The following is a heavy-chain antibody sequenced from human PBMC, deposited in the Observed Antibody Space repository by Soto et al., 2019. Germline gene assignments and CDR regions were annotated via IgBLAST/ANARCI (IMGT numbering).Heavy chain of an antibody. D-gene: IGHD1-26*01. CDR2: IYYSGST. V-gene: IGHV4-39*01. CDR1: GGSISSSSYY. J-gene: IGHJ4*02. CDR3: ARPLSGSYYFDY. Sequence: SETLSLTCTVSGGSISSSSYYWGWIRQPPGEGLEWIGSIYYSGSTYYNPSLKSRVTISVDTSKNQFSLRLSSVTAADTAVYYCARPLSGSYYFDYWGQGTLVTVSS.